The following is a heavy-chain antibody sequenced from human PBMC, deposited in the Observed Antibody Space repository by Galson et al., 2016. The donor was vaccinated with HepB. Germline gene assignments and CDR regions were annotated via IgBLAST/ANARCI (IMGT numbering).Heavy chain of an antibody. Sequence: SLRLSCAASGFIVSNDYMNWVRQAPGTGLEWLSVSYGDGSTYYAESGRGRFTISRDNSKNSVFLKMNNLRAKDTDVYYCARDPGFRNGMNVWGQGTTVTVSS. CDR1: GFIVSNDY. V-gene: IGHV3-53*01. CDR2: SYGDGST. J-gene: IGHJ6*02. CDR3: ARDPGFRNGMNV.